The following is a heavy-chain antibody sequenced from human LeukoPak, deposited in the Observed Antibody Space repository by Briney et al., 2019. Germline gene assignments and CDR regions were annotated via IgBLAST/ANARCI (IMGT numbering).Heavy chain of an antibody. CDR1: GYSISSGYY. CDR3: AKGYYYDSFHPKVDY. CDR2: IDHSGST. Sequence: SETLSLTCSVSGYSISSGYYWGWIRQPPGKGLEWIGSIDHSGSTYYNPSLKSRVTISVVTSKNQFSLKLRSVTAADTAVYYCAKGYYYDSFHPKVDYWGQGTLVTVSS. D-gene: IGHD3-22*01. V-gene: IGHV4-38-2*02. J-gene: IGHJ4*02.